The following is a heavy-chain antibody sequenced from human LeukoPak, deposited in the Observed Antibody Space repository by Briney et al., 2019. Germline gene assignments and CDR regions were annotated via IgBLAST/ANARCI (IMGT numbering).Heavy chain of an antibody. CDR1: GYTFTGYY. CDR3: ARDLYSSGWYVY. J-gene: IGHJ4*02. V-gene: IGHV1-2*04. D-gene: IGHD6-19*01. Sequence: ASVKVSCKASGYTFTGYYMHWVRQAAGQGLEWMGWINPNSGGTNYAQKFQGWVTMTRDTSISTAYMELSRLRSDDTAVYYCARDLYSSGWYVYWGQGTLVTVSS. CDR2: INPNSGGT.